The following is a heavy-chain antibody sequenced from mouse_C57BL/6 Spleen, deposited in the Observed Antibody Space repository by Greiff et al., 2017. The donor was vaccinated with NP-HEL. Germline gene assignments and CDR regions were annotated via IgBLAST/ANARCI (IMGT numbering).Heavy chain of an antibody. V-gene: IGHV1-39*01. CDR3: ARSTTVVAYYYAMDY. Sequence: EVQLQQSGPELVKPGASVKISCKASGYSFTDYNMNWVKQSNGKSLEWIGVINPNYGTTSYNQKFKGKATLTVDHSSSTAYMQLNSLTSEDSAVYYCARSTTVVAYYYAMDYWGQGTSVTVSS. CDR1: GYSFTDYN. J-gene: IGHJ4*01. CDR2: INPNYGTT. D-gene: IGHD1-1*01.